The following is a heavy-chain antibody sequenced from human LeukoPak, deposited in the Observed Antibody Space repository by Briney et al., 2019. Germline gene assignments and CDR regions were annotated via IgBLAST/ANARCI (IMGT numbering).Heavy chain of an antibody. CDR1: GFTFSSYW. CDR2: INSDGSST. D-gene: IGHD1-26*01. Sequence: PGGSLRLSCAASGFTFSSYWMHWVRQAPGKGLVWVSRINSDGSSTNYADSVKGRFTISRDNAKNSLYLQMNSLRAADSALYFCARALAKWELLALDYWGQGTLVTVSS. CDR3: ARALAKWELLALDY. J-gene: IGHJ4*02. V-gene: IGHV3-74*01.